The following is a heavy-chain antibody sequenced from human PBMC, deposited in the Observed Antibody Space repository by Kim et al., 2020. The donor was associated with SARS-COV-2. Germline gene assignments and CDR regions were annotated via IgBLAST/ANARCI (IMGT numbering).Heavy chain of an antibody. J-gene: IGHJ6*02. CDR3: ARDEALSWSRGLVDYYSMHV. CDR1: GFTFSTYN. Sequence: GGSLRLSCAASGFTFSTYNMNWVRQAPGKGLEWVSYISSSSSIIYYADSAKGRFTIFRDNAKNSLYLQMNSLRDEDSAVYYCARDEALSWSRGLVDYYSMHVWGQGTTVTVSS. D-gene: IGHD3-16*02. CDR2: ISSSSSII. V-gene: IGHV3-48*02.